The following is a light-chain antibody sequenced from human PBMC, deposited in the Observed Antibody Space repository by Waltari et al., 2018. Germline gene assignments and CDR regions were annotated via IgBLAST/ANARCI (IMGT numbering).Light chain of an antibody. CDR2: AAT. CDR3: LQHNSYPLT. Sequence: DIQMTQSPSSLSASVGDTVTITCRASQGISSYLSWFQQKPGKAPRLLMYAATTLQSGVPSRFSGSGSGTEFTLTISSLQAEDFAAYYCLQHNSYPLTFGGGTKVEIK. J-gene: IGKJ4*01. V-gene: IGKV1-17*01. CDR1: QGISSY.